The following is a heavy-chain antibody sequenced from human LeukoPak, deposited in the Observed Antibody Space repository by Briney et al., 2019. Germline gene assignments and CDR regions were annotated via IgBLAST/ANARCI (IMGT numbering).Heavy chain of an antibody. D-gene: IGHD3-3*01. J-gene: IGHJ4*02. CDR2: FDPEDGET. V-gene: IGHV1-24*01. CDR3: ATGARFLEWLLYDY. CDR1: GYTLTELS. Sequence: ASAKVSCKVSGYTLTELSMHWVRQAPGKGLEWMGGFDPEDGETIYAQKFQGRVTMTEDTSTDTAYMELSSLRSEDTAVYYCATGARFLEWLLYDYWGQGTLVTVSS.